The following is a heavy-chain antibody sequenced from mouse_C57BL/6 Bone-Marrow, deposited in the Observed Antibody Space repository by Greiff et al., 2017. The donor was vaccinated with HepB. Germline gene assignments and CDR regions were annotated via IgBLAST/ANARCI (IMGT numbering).Heavy chain of an antibody. Sequence: QVQLKESGAELVKPGASVKLSCKASGYTFTSYWMHWVKQRPGQGLEWIGMIHPNSGSTNYNEKFKSKATLTVDKSSSTAYMQLSSLTSEDSAVYYCARERQLWYFDVWGTGTTVTVSS. CDR2: IHPNSGST. CDR1: GYTFTSYW. V-gene: IGHV1-64*01. CDR3: ARERQLWYFDV. J-gene: IGHJ1*03. D-gene: IGHD4-1*02.